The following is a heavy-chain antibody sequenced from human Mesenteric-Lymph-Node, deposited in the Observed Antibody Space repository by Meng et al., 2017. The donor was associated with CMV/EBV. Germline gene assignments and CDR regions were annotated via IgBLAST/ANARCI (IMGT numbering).Heavy chain of an antibody. J-gene: IGHJ6*02. V-gene: IGHV1-69*05. CDR3: ARLIGRSSSTSCYTICHYYGMDV. D-gene: IGHD2-2*02. CDR1: GGTFSSYA. Sequence: SVKVSCKASGGTFSSYAISWVRQAPGQGLEWMGGIIPIFGTANYAQKFQGRVTITTDESTSTAYMELRSLRSDDTAVYYCARLIGRSSSTSCYTICHYYGMDVWGQGTTVTVSS. CDR2: IIPIFGTA.